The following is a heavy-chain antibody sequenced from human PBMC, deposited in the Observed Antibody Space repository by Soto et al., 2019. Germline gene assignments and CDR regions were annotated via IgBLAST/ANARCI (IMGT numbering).Heavy chain of an antibody. CDR1: GYTFTSYD. Sequence: ASVKVSCKASGYTFTSYDINWVRQATGQGLEWMGWMNPNSGNTGYAQKFQGRVTMTRNTSISTAYMELSSLRSEDTAVYYCARATYYDLWSGYYIGSYYYYYMDVWGKGTTVTFSS. CDR3: ARATYYDLWSGYYIGSYYYYYMDV. V-gene: IGHV1-8*01. J-gene: IGHJ6*03. D-gene: IGHD3-3*01. CDR2: MNPNSGNT.